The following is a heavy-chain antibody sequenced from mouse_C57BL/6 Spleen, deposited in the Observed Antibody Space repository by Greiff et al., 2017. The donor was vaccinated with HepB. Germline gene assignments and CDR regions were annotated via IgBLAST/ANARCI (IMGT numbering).Heavy chain of an antibody. J-gene: IGHJ3*01. CDR3: TREGPFAY. CDR2: IDPETGGT. CDR1: GYTFTDYE. V-gene: IGHV1-15*01. Sequence: QVQLQQSGAELVGPGASVTLSCKASGYTFTDYEMHWVKQTPVHGLEWIGAIDPETGGTAYNQKFKGKAILTADKSSSTAYMELRSLTSEDSAVYYCTREGPFAYWGQGTLVTVSA.